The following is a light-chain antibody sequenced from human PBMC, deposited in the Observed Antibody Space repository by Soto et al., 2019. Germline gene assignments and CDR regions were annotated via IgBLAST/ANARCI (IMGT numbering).Light chain of an antibody. CDR3: CSYTTSNARQIV. Sequence: QSVLTQPRSVSGSPGQSVTISCTGTSSDVGGYNYVSWYQHHPGKAPKLIIYDVSERPSGVPDRFSGSKSGNTASLTISGLQAEDEADYYCCSYTTSNARQIVFGTGTKLTVL. CDR1: SSDVGGYNY. J-gene: IGLJ1*01. V-gene: IGLV2-11*01. CDR2: DVS.